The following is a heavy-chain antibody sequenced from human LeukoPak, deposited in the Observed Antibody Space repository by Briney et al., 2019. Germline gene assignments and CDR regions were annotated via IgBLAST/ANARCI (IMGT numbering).Heavy chain of an antibody. CDR2: INPSGGST. CDR3: AREGGYDSSGLEH. V-gene: IGHV1-46*01. D-gene: IGHD3-22*01. Sequence: GASVKVSCKASGYTFTGYYMHWVRQAPGQGLEWMGWINPSGGSTSYAQKFQGRVTMTRDMSTSTVYMELSSLRSEDTAVYYCAREGGYDSSGLEHWGQGTLVTVSS. J-gene: IGHJ4*02. CDR1: GYTFTGYY.